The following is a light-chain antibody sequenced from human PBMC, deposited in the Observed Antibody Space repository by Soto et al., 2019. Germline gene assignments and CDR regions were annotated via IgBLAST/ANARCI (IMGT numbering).Light chain of an antibody. CDR1: QSLSSIY. Sequence: EIVLTQSPGTLSLSPGQGATLSFRASQSLSSIYLAWYQQKPGQAPRLLIYAASSRATGTPDRFSGSGSGTDFSLTISRLEPEDFAVYYCQQYDSSSRWTFGQGTKVDNK. V-gene: IGKV3-20*01. CDR2: AAS. CDR3: QQYDSSSRWT. J-gene: IGKJ1*01.